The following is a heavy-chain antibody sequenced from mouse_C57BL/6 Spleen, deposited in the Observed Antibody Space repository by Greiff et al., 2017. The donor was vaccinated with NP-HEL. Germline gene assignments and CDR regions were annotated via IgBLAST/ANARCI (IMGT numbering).Heavy chain of an antibody. J-gene: IGHJ4*01. Sequence: EVMLVESGAELVRPGASVKLSCTASGFNIKDDYMHWVKQRPEQGLEWIGWIDPENGDTEYASKFQGKATITADTSSNTAYLQLSSLTSEDTAVYYCTTPDWDRWGQGTSVTVSS. CDR1: GFNIKDDY. V-gene: IGHV14-4*01. CDR2: IDPENGDT. D-gene: IGHD4-1*01. CDR3: TTPDWDR.